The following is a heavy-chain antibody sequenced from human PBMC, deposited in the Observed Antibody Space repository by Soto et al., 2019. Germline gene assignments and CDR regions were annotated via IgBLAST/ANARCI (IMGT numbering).Heavy chain of an antibody. CDR3: VKDEGIEAMDV. J-gene: IGHJ6*02. V-gene: IGHV3-21*01. CDR1: VFTFSRNT. Sequence: PGGTLRLSCVTSVFTFSRNTMNWVRQAPGKGLEWVASITSSGSYVYYADSVKGRFSASRDNAKNSLSLQMDSLRPDDTAIYFCVKDEGIEAMDVWGQGTTVTVSS. CDR2: ITSSGSYV. D-gene: IGHD3-3*02.